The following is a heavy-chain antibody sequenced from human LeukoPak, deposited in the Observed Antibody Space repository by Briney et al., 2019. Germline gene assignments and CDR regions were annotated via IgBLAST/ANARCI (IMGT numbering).Heavy chain of an antibody. Sequence: SETLSLTCTVSGGSISSYYWSWIRQPPGKGLEWIGYIYYSGSTNYNPSLKSRVTISVDTSKNQFSLKLSSVTAADTAVYYCASASTGRYYMDVWGKGTTVTVSS. CDR3: ASASTGRYYMDV. V-gene: IGHV4-59*01. CDR2: IYYSGST. J-gene: IGHJ6*03. D-gene: IGHD1-1*01. CDR1: GGSISSYY.